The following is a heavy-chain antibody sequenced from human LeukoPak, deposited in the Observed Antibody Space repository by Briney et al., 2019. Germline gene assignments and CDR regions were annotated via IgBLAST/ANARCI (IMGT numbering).Heavy chain of an antibody. CDR3: VRRDIYTTSSWGAFDI. D-gene: IGHD6-6*01. J-gene: IGHJ3*02. Sequence: GGSLRLSCAASGFTFSRYVMSWVRQVPGRRPDWVSTISSTGGEIFYADSVKGRFTISRDNSNNMVYLQLDSLRTDDTALYYCVRRDIYTTSSWGAFDIWGQGTLVTVSS. V-gene: IGHV3-23*01. CDR2: ISSTGGEI. CDR1: GFTFSRYV.